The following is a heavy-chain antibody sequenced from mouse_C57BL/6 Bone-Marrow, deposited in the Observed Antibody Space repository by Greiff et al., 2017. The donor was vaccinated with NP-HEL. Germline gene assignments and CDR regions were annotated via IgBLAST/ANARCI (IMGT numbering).Heavy chain of an antibody. CDR2: ISSGSSTI. V-gene: IGHV5-17*01. J-gene: IGHJ4*01. CDR1: GFTFSDYG. D-gene: IGHD1-1*01. Sequence: EVKVEESGGGLVKPGGSLKLSCAASGFTFSDYGMHWVRQAPEKGLEWVAYISSGSSTIYYADTVKGRFTISRDNAKNTLFLQMTSLRSEDTAMYYCARPLLLPDYWGQGTSVTVSS. CDR3: ARPLLLPDY.